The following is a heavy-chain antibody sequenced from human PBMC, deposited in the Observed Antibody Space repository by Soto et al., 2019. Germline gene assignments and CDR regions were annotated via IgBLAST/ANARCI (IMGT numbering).Heavy chain of an antibody. CDR1: GYTFTSYG. J-gene: IGHJ4*02. CDR2: ISAYNGNT. D-gene: IGHD6-19*01. CDR3: AREVAVAGTPDHLDY. Sequence: GASVKVSCKASGYTFTSYGISWVRQAPGQGLEWMGWISAYNGNTNYAQKLQGRVTMTTDTSTSTAYMELRSLRSDDTAVYYCAREVAVAGTPDHLDYWGQGTLVTVSS. V-gene: IGHV1-18*01.